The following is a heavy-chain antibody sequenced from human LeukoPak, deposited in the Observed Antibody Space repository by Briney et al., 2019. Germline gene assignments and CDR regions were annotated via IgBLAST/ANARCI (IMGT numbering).Heavy chain of an antibody. D-gene: IGHD6-13*01. V-gene: IGHV4-39*01. CDR2: IYYSGST. CDR1: GGSISSSSYY. J-gene: IGHJ4*02. CDR3: ARRALRTGTQQSKIDY. Sequence: SETLSLTCTVSGGSISSSSYYWGWIRQPPGKGLEWIGSIYYSGSTYYNPSLKSRVTISVDTSKNQFSLKLSSVTAADTAVYYCARRALRTGTQQSKIDYWGQGTLVTVSS.